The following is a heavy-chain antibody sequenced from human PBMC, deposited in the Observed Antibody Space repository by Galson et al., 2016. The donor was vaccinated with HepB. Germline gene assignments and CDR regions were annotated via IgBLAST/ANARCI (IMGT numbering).Heavy chain of an antibody. CDR2: IWYDGSNK. D-gene: IGHD6-13*01. Sequence: SLRLSCAASGFTFSGYAMAWVRQAPGKGLEWVAVIWYDGSNKYYADSVKGRFTISSDNSKNTLYLQMNSLRAEDTAVYYCAKDPGYSSSGFDYWGQGTTVTVAS. CDR3: AKDPGYSSSGFDY. CDR1: GFTFSGYA. V-gene: IGHV3-33*06. J-gene: IGHJ4*02.